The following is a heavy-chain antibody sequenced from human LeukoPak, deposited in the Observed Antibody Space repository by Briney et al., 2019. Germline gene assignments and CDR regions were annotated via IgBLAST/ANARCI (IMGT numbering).Heavy chain of an antibody. CDR2: INHSGST. V-gene: IGHV4-34*01. Sequence: SGTLSLTCAVYGGSFSGYYWSWIRQPPGKGLEWIGEINHSGSTNYNPSLKSRVTISVDTSKNQFSLKLSSVTAADTAVYYCASVYSSSSHSNYYYYYMDVWGKGTTVTVSS. D-gene: IGHD6-6*01. CDR1: GGSFSGYY. CDR3: ASVYSSSSHSNYYYYYMDV. J-gene: IGHJ6*03.